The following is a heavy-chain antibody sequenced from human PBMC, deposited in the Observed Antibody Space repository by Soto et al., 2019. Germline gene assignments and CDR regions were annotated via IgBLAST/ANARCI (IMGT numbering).Heavy chain of an antibody. CDR1: GGSFSGYY. J-gene: IGHJ4*02. CDR2: IDQSGST. V-gene: IGHV4-34*01. CDR3: ARHFSVDHFDF. Sequence: SSETLSPTCPVYGGSFSGYYWNWLRQPPGEGLEWIGKIDQSGSTNYNPSLKSRVTMSVDTSRSQFSLKLTSVTAADTAVYYCARHFSVDHFDFWGQGALVTVSS. D-gene: IGHD3-9*01.